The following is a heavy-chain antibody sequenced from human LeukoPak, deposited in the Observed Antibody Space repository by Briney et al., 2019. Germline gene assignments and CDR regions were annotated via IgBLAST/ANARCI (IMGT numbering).Heavy chain of an antibody. V-gene: IGHV3-48*04. CDR2: ISSSSSTI. CDR3: ARDLGGYDSDY. Sequence: GSMLLYWAASGSTFRSYSMKLVGQAPEKELEWVSYISSSSSTIYYPDSVKGRFTISRDNAKNSLYLQMNSLTAEDTAVYYCARDLGGYDSDYWGQGTLVTVSS. CDR1: GSTFRSYS. D-gene: IGHD5-12*01. J-gene: IGHJ4*02.